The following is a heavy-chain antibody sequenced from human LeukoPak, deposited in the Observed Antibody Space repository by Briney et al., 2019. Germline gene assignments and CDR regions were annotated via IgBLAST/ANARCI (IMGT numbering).Heavy chain of an antibody. Sequence: GGSLRLSCAASGFTFDDYGMSWVRQAPGKGLEWVSGINWNGGSTGYADSVKGRFTISRDNAKNSLYLQMNSLRAEDTAVYYCARAVYCSGGGCFWYFDLWGRGTLVTVSS. CDR3: ARAVYCSGGGCFWYFDL. J-gene: IGHJ2*01. V-gene: IGHV3-20*04. D-gene: IGHD2-15*01. CDR1: GFTFDDYG. CDR2: INWNGGST.